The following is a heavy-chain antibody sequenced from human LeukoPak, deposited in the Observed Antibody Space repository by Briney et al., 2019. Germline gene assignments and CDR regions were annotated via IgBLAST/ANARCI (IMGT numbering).Heavy chain of an antibody. Sequence: PSETLSLTCAVSGYSISSGYYWGWIRQPPGKGLEWIGSIYHSGSTYYNPSLKSPVTISVDTSKNQFSLKLISVTAADTAVYYCARIIVVPALYYFDYWGQGTLVTVSS. D-gene: IGHD2-2*01. CDR3: ARIIVVPALYYFDY. CDR1: GYSISSGYY. CDR2: IYHSGST. V-gene: IGHV4-38-2*01. J-gene: IGHJ4*02.